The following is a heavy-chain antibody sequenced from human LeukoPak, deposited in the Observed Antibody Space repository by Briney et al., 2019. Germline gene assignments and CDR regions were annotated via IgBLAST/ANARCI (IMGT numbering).Heavy chain of an antibody. CDR1: GGSIYSTTFY. V-gene: IGHV4-39*01. CDR2: MYYDGST. J-gene: IGHJ4*02. D-gene: IGHD1-26*01. Sequence: PSETLSLACTVSGGSIYSTTFYWGWIRQPPGKGLEWIGSMYYDGSTYHNPSLKSRVTISVDTSNNQFSLKLTSVTAADTAVYFCARRSDSGSDDGEDYFDYWGQGTPVTVSS. CDR3: ARRSDSGSDDGEDYFDY.